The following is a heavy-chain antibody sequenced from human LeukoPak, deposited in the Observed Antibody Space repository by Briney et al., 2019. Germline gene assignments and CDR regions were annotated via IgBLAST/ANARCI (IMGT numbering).Heavy chain of an antibody. CDR2: ISGSGGST. D-gene: IGHD6-19*01. CDR3: AKDRIAVAGLFDY. J-gene: IGHJ4*02. Sequence: GGSLRLSCAASGFTFSSYAMSWVRQAPRKVLGWVSAISGSGGSTYYADSVKGRFTISRDNSKNTLYLQMNSLRAEDTAVYYCAKDRIAVAGLFDYWGQGTLVTVSS. V-gene: IGHV3-23*01. CDR1: GFTFSSYA.